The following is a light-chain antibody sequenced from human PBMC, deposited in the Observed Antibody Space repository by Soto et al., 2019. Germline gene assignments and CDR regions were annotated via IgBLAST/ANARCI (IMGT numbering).Light chain of an antibody. J-gene: IGKJ5*01. Sequence: DIHMTQSPASLSASIGDRVTITCRASQSISSYLNWYQQKPGKAPKLLIYKASTLKSGVPSRFSGSGSGADFTLTISNLQSEDFAVYYCQQYTNWPPITFGQGTRLEIK. CDR1: QSISSY. CDR2: KAS. CDR3: QQYTNWPPIT. V-gene: IGKV1-5*03.